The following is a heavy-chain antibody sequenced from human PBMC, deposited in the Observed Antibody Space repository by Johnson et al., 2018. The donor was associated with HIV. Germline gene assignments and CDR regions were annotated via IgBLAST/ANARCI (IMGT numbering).Heavy chain of an antibody. D-gene: IGHD1-1*01. V-gene: IGHV3-48*01. CDR1: GFAFSTYD. CDR3: ARDLDLREDLAFDI. CDR2: ISSSGSTI. Sequence: VQLVESGGGLVQPGASLRLSCAASGFAFSTYDMHWVRQTTGKGLEWVSYISSSGSTIYYADSVKGRFTISRDNSKNTLYLQMNSLRAEDTAVYYCARDLDLREDLAFDIWGQGTMVTVSS. J-gene: IGHJ3*02.